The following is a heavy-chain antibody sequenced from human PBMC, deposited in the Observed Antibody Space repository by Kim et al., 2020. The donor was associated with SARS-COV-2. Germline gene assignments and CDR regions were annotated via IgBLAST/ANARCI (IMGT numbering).Heavy chain of an antibody. V-gene: IGHV5-51*01. Sequence: GESLKISCRVSGSEYNFDRQWIGWVRQVPGGGLEWMGIVYPADSDTRYSPSFQGVVTISADTSISTAYLQWRSLKAYDTAIYYCVQVLDRTTVGSGVASWGQGTLVTVSS. CDR3: VQVLDRTTVGSGVAS. CDR1: GSEYNFDRQW. J-gene: IGHJ4*02. CDR2: VYPADSDT. D-gene: IGHD1-26*01.